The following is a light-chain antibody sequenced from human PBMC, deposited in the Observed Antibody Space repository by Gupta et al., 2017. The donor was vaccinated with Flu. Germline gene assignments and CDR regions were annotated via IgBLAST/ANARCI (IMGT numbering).Light chain of an antibody. V-gene: IGKV2-28*01. CDR3: KQHLPTFA. Sequence: EIVMTQSPLSLPVTPGEPAYISCKSSQSLLSSNGHYYLDWYLQKPGQSPQLMIYWASHRASGDTDGFCGCGEVKDFTLKSSLGEDEDGGGYYGKQHLPTFAFGQGTKMEI. J-gene: IGKJ2*01. CDR1: QSLLSSNGHYY. CDR2: WAS.